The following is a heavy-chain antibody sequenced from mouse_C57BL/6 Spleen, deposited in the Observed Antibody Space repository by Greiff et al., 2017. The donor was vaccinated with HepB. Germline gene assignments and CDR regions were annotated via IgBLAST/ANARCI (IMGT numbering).Heavy chain of an antibody. J-gene: IGHJ2*01. V-gene: IGHV5-4*03. D-gene: IGHD2-5*01. CDR3: ARSYYSNFYYFDY. Sequence: EVNVVESGGGLVKPGGSLKLSCAASGFTFSSYAMSWVRQTPEKRLEWVATISDGGSYTYYPDNVKGRFTISRDNAKNNLYLQMSHLKSEDTAMYDCARSYYSNFYYFDYWGQGTTLTVSS. CDR1: GFTFSSYA. CDR2: ISDGGSYT.